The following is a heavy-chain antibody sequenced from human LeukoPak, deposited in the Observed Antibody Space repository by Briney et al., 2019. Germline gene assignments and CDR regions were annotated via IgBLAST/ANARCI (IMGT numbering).Heavy chain of an antibody. CDR1: GFTFTSYA. Sequence: GGSLRLSCAASGFTFTSYAMSWVRQAPGKGLEWVSAISGRGSSTYYADSVKGRFTFSRDNSKNTLYLQMNTLRAEDTALYYCAKAIVSYYGSGRDDAFDVWGQGTMVTVSS. V-gene: IGHV3-23*01. J-gene: IGHJ3*01. D-gene: IGHD3-10*01. CDR3: AKAIVSYYGSGRDDAFDV. CDR2: ISGRGSST.